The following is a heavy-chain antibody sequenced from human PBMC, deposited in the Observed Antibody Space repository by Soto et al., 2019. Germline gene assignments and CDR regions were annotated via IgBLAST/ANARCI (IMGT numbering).Heavy chain of an antibody. V-gene: IGHV1-18*01. J-gene: IGHJ5*02. Sequence: ASVKVSCKASGYTFTSYGISWVRQAPGQGLEWMGWTSAYNGNTNYAQKLQGRVTMTTDTSTSTAYMELRSLRSDDTAVYYCARMRGITMIVVVPFDPWGQGTLVTVSS. CDR1: GYTFTSYG. CDR2: TSAYNGNT. D-gene: IGHD3-22*01. CDR3: ARMRGITMIVVVPFDP.